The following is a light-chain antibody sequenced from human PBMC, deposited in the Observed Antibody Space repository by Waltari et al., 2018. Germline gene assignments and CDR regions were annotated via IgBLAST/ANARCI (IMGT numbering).Light chain of an antibody. CDR2: YDS. CDR3: QVWDGSSGHLV. Sequence: SYALTQPPSVSVAPGKTARITCGGNDIGSTSVHWYQQKPGQAPVLVLYYDSDRPSGIPERVSGSNSGNMATLTISRVEAGDEADYYCQVWDGSSGHLVFGTGTKVTVL. V-gene: IGLV3-21*04. J-gene: IGLJ1*01. CDR1: DIGSTS.